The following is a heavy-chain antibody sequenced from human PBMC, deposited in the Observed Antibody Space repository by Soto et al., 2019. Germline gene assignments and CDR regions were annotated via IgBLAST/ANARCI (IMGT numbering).Heavy chain of an antibody. CDR1: GYTFTSYG. J-gene: IGHJ4*02. Sequence: QVQLVQSGAEVKKPGASVKVSCKASGYTFTSYGISRVRQAPGQGLEWMGWISAYNGNTNYAQKLQGRVTMTTDTSTSTAYMELRSLRSDDTAVYYCAVALGVRYFDWTFDYWGQGTLVTVSS. CDR2: ISAYNGNT. D-gene: IGHD3-9*01. V-gene: IGHV1-18*01. CDR3: AVALGVRYFDWTFDY.